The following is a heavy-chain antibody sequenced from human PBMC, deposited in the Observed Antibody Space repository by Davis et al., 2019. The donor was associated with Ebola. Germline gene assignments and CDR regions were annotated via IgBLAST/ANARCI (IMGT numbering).Heavy chain of an antibody. J-gene: IGHJ6*02. Sequence: GGSLRLSCAASGFTFSSYSMNWVRQAPGKGLEWVSYISSSSSTIYYADSVKDRFTISRDNAKNSLYLQMNSLRDEDTAVYYCAGNVLLWFGELLYRDYGMDVWGQGTTVTVSS. CDR2: ISSSSSTI. V-gene: IGHV3-48*02. CDR1: GFTFSSYS. CDR3: AGNVLLWFGELLYRDYGMDV. D-gene: IGHD3-10*01.